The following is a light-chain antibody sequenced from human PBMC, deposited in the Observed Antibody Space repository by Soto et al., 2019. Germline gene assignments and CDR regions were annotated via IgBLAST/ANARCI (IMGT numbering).Light chain of an antibody. J-gene: IGKJ1*01. CDR1: QSISSTY. CDR3: QQYGTSPGT. Sequence: EIVLTQSPGTLSLSPGERATLSCRSSQSISSTYLAWYQHKPGQAPRLLIYGASSRATGIPERFSGSGSGTDFTLPISRLEPADFAVYYCQQYGTSPGTVGQGTKVEIK. V-gene: IGKV3-20*01. CDR2: GAS.